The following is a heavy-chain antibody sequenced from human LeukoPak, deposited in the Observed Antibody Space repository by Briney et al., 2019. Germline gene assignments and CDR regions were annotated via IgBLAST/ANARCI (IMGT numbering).Heavy chain of an antibody. V-gene: IGHV3-9*03. D-gene: IGHD2-2*01. CDR2: ISWKSGSI. CDR1: GFTFDDYA. CDR3: AKSRGSSLWIPFDN. Sequence: PGGSLRLSCAASGFTFDDYAMHWVRQAPGKGLKWVSGISWKSGSIGYADPVKGRFTISRDNAKNSLYLQMNSLRAEDMAFYYCAKSRGSSLWIPFDNWGQGTLVTVSS. J-gene: IGHJ4*02.